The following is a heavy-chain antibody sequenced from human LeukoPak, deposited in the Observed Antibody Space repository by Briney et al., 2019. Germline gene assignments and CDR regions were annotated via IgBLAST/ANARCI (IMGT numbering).Heavy chain of an antibody. CDR3: ARGTEYGYFGSYYANFPY. Sequence: ASVKVSCKASGYTFTGYYMNWVRQAPGQGLEWVGWINPNSGDTNYQGRVTMARDTSISTAYMELSRLKSDDTAVYYCARGTEYGYFGSYYANFPYWGQGTLVTVSS. CDR1: GYTFTGYY. D-gene: IGHD1-26*01. CDR2: INPNSGDT. V-gene: IGHV1-2*02. J-gene: IGHJ4*02.